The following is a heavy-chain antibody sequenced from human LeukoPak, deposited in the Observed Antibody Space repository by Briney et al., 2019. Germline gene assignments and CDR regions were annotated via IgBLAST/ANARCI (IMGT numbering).Heavy chain of an antibody. D-gene: IGHD2-2*01. CDR1: GFTFSSYA. CDR3: AKNSGWVTAAALYYYFYMDD. J-gene: IGHJ6*03. Sequence: GGSLRLSCAASGFTFSSYAMSWVRQAPGKGLEWVSAISGSGGSTYYADSVVKGRFTISRDNSENTLYLQMNSLGAEDTAVYYCAKNSGWVTAAALYYYFYMDDWGKGTTVTVSS. CDR2: ISGSGGST. V-gene: IGHV3-23*01.